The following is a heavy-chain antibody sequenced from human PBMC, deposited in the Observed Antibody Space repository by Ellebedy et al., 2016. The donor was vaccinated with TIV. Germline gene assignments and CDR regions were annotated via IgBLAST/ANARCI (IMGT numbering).Heavy chain of an antibody. D-gene: IGHD6-13*01. CDR3: AKGWPGAGAGTDFDY. CDR2: ISDSGGNT. Sequence: GGSLRLXXAASGFPFSSYAMSWVRQAPGKGLEWVSSISDSGGNTYYADSVRGRFTFSRDNSKNTLYLQMNSLRAEDTAVYYCAKGWPGAGAGTDFDYWGRGTLVTVSS. J-gene: IGHJ4*02. CDR1: GFPFSSYA. V-gene: IGHV3-23*01.